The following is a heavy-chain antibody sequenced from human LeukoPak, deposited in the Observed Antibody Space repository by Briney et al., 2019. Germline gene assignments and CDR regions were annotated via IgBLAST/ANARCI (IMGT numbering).Heavy chain of an antibody. J-gene: IGHJ4*02. V-gene: IGHV1-18*01. CDR3: ARDDPYGGNSGCLDY. CDR1: GYTFTSYG. D-gene: IGHD4-23*01. Sequence: SVKVSFKASGYTFTSYGISWVRQAPGQGLEWMGWISAYNGNTNYAQNLQGRVTMTTDTSTSTAYMELRSLRSDDTAVYYCARDDPYGGNSGCLDYWGQGTLVTVSS. CDR2: ISAYNGNT.